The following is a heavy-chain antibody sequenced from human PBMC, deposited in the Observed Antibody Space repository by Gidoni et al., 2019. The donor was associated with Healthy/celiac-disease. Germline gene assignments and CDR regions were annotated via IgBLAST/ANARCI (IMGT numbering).Heavy chain of an antibody. Sequence: QVQLHESGPGLVKPSQYLSLTCIVSGCSIISGSYYWSWIRQPAGKGLEWIGRIYTSGSTNYNPSLKSRVTMSVDTSKSQFSLKLSSVTAADTAVYYCAREDLGDPWGALDPWGQGTLVTVSS. CDR2: IYTSGST. CDR3: AREDLGDPWGALDP. V-gene: IGHV4-61*02. J-gene: IGHJ5*02. CDR1: GCSIISGSYY. D-gene: IGHD3-16*01.